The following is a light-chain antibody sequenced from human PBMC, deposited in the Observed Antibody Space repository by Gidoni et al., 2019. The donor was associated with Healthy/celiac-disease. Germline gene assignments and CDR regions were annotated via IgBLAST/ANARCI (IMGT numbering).Light chain of an antibody. Sequence: EFVLTQSPGTLSLSPGERATLSCRASQSVSSSYLAWYQQKPGQAPSLLNYGASSRATGIPDRFSGGGSGTDFTLTISRLGPEVFAEYYCQRNGSSLMYTFGQGTKLEIK. CDR1: QSVSSSY. J-gene: IGKJ2*01. V-gene: IGKV3-20*01. CDR2: GAS. CDR3: QRNGSSLMYT.